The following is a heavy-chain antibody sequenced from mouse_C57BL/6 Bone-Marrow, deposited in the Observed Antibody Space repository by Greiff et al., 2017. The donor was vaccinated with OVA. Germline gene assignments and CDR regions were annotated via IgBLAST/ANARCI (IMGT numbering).Heavy chain of an antibody. V-gene: IGHV1-63*01. CDR3: ARMGLRSWYFDV. CDR2: IYPGGGYT. CDR1: GYTFTNYW. Sequence: QVQLKESGAELVRPGTSVKMSCKASGYTFTNYWIGWAKQRPGHGLEWIGDIYPGGGYTNYNEKFKGKATLTADTSSSTAYMQFSSLTSEDSAIYYCARMGLRSWYFDVWGTGTTVTVSS. D-gene: IGHD1-1*01. J-gene: IGHJ1*03.